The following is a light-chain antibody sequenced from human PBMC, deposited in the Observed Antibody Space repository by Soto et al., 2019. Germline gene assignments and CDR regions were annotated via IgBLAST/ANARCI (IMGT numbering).Light chain of an antibody. Sequence: DVQLTQSPSFLSASVGDRVTITCRASQGISSYLAWYQQKPGKAPKLLIYAASTLQSGVPSRFSGSGSGTEFTLTITNLQPDDFATYYCQQFDTSPWTFGQGTKVDIK. CDR2: AAS. CDR3: QQFDTSPWT. CDR1: QGISSY. J-gene: IGKJ1*01. V-gene: IGKV1-9*01.